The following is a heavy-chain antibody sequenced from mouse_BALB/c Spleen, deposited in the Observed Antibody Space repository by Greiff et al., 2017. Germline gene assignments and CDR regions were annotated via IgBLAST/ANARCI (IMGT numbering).Heavy chain of an antibody. CDR1: GFSLTSYG. J-gene: IGHJ4*01. CDR2: IWAGGST. V-gene: IGHV2-9*02. CDR3: ARDYRYGSYAMDY. D-gene: IGHD2-14*01. Sequence: VKLVESGPGLVAPSQSLSITCTVSGFSLTSYGVHWVRQPPGKGLEWLGVIWAGGSTNYNSALMSRLSISKDNSKSQVFLKMNSLQTDDTAMYYCARDYRYGSYAMDYWGQGTSVTVSS.